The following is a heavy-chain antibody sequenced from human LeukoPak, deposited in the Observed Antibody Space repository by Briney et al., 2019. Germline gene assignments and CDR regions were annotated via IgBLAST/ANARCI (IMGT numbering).Heavy chain of an antibody. Sequence: PGGSLRLSCAASGFTFSSYSMNWVRQAPGKGLGWVSSISSSSSYIYYADSVKGRFTISRDNAKNSLYLQMNSLRAEDTAVYYCVRDHWNEPFDYWGQGTLVTVSS. CDR1: GFTFSSYS. V-gene: IGHV3-21*01. CDR3: VRDHWNEPFDY. D-gene: IGHD1-1*01. J-gene: IGHJ4*02. CDR2: ISSSSSYI.